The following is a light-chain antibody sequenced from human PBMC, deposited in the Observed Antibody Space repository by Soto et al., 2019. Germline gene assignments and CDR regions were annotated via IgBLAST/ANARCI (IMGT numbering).Light chain of an antibody. CDR1: QSVRNN. CDR3: HQYNNWPEWT. CDR2: GAS. J-gene: IGKJ1*01. V-gene: IGKV3-15*01. Sequence: EIVMTQSPATLSGSPGERATLSCRASQSVRNNLAWYQQRPGQAPRLLIYGASTRATGIPARFSGSGSGTEFTLTISSLQSEDFTIYYCHQYNNWPEWTFGQGTKVEIK.